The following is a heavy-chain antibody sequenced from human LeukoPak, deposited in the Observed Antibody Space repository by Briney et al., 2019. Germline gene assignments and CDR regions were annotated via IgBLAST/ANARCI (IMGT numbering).Heavy chain of an antibody. CDR2: IYHSGST. J-gene: IGHJ6*02. V-gene: IGHV4-30-2*01. CDR3: ARGPIAVNYYYYYYGMDV. D-gene: IGHD6-19*01. CDR1: GGSISSGGYS. Sequence: PSETLSLTCAVSGGSISSGGYSWSWIRQPPGTGLEWIGYIYHSGSTYYNPSLKSRVTISVDRSKNQFSLKLSSVTAADTAVYYCARGPIAVNYYYYYYGMDVWGQGTTVTVSS.